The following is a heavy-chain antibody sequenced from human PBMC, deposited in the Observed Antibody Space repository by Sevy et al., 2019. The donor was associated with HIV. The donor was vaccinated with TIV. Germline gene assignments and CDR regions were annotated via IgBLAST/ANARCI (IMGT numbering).Heavy chain of an antibody. Sequence: ASVKVSCKASGYTFTSYGISWVRQAPGQGLEWMGWISAYNGNTNYAQKLQGRVTMTTDTSTSTAYMELRSLISDDTAVYYCARDLGYCSSTSCYSWFDPWGQGTLVTVSS. CDR2: ISAYNGNT. CDR3: ARDLGYCSSTSCYSWFDP. CDR1: GYTFTSYG. D-gene: IGHD2-2*01. J-gene: IGHJ5*02. V-gene: IGHV1-18*01.